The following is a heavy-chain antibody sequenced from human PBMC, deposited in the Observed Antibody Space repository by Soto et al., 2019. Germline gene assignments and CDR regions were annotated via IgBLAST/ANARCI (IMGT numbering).Heavy chain of an antibody. J-gene: IGHJ4*02. CDR1: GGSINSRYW. Sequence: SETLSLTCAVSGGSINSRYWWSWVRQSPGKGLEWIGEIYHSGSTNYNPSLKSRVTISVDKSKNQFSLNLSSVTAADMSVYYCARDQNGSGNYYTRYFDYWGQGTLVTVS. CDR3: ARDQNGSGNYYTRYFDY. V-gene: IGHV4-4*02. CDR2: IYHSGST. D-gene: IGHD3-10*01.